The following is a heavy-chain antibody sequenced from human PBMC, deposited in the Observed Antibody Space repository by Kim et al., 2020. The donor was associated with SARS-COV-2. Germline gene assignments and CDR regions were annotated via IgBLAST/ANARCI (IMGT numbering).Heavy chain of an antibody. CDR1: GGSFSGYY. J-gene: IGHJ6*02. Sequence: SETLSLTCAVYGGSFSGYYWSWIRQPPGKGLEWIGEINHSGSTNYNPSLKSRVTISVDTSKNQFSLKLSSVTAADAAVYYCAREKRYYYGSGKRSTYGMDVWGQGTTVTVSS. CDR3: AREKRYYYGSGKRSTYGMDV. V-gene: IGHV4-34*01. D-gene: IGHD3-10*01. CDR2: INHSGST.